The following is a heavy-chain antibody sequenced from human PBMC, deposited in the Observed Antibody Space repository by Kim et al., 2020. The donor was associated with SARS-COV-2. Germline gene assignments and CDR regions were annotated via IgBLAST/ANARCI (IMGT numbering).Heavy chain of an antibody. CDR3: ARKLLWSGGLDAFDI. CDR1: GYSFTSYW. D-gene: IGHD3-10*02. J-gene: IGHJ3*02. CDR2: IDPSDSYT. V-gene: IGHV5-10-1*01. Sequence: GESLKISCKGSGYSFTSYWISWVRQMPGKGLEWMGRIDPSDSYTNYSPSFQGHVTISADKSISTAYLQWSSLKASDTAMYYCARKLLWSGGLDAFDIWGQGTMVTVSS.